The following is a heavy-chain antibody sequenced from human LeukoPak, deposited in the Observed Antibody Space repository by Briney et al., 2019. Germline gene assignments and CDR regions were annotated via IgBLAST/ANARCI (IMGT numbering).Heavy chain of an antibody. CDR2: INHSGST. V-gene: IGHV4-34*01. J-gene: IGHJ5*02. Sequence: PSETLSLTCAVYGGSLSGYYWSWIRQPPGKGLEWIGEINHSGSTNYNPSLKSRVTISVDTSKNQFSLKLSSVTAADTAVYYCARTTSSGWYLGSRVRPYNWFDPWGQGTLVTVSS. CDR3: ARTTSSGWYLGSRVRPYNWFDP. CDR1: GGSLSGYY. D-gene: IGHD6-19*01.